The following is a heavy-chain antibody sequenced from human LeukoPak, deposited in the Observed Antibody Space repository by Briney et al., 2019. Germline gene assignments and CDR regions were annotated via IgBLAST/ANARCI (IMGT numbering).Heavy chain of an antibody. Sequence: PGGSLRLSCAASGFTVSSNYMSWVRQAPGKGLEWVSVIYSGGSTYYAASVQGRFTISRHNSKNTLYLQMNSPRAEDTAVYYCARSSGDYWGQGTLVTVSS. V-gene: IGHV3-53*04. D-gene: IGHD3-10*01. CDR3: ARSSGDY. CDR2: IYSGGST. J-gene: IGHJ4*02. CDR1: GFTVSSNY.